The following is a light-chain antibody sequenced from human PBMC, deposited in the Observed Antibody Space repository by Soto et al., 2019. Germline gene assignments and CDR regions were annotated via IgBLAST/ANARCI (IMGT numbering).Light chain of an antibody. V-gene: IGLV1-44*01. J-gene: IGLJ3*02. CDR2: SDD. CDR1: SSNIGSNA. Sequence: QSVLTQPPSAPGTPGQGVTISCSGSSSNIGSNAVSWYQHFPGTAPKVLIYSDDQRPSGVPDRFSGSKSGTSASLAISGLQAEDEADYFCAAWGDSLNTWVFGGGTKVTVL. CDR3: AAWGDSLNTWV.